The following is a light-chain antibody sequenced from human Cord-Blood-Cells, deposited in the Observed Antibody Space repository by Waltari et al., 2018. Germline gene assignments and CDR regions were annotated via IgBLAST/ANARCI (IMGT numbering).Light chain of an antibody. Sequence: QSALTQPASVSGSPGQSITISCTGPSRDGGGYNYVSWYQQHPGKAPKLMIYDVSKRPSGVSNRFSGSKSGNTASLTISGLQAEDEADYYCSSYTSSSTYVFGTGTKVTVL. CDR3: SSYTSSSTYV. J-gene: IGLJ1*01. V-gene: IGLV2-14*01. CDR1: SRDGGGYNY. CDR2: DVS.